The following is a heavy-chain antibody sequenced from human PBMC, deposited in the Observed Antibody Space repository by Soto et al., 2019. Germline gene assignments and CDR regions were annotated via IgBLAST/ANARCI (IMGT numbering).Heavy chain of an antibody. J-gene: IGHJ3*02. CDR2: IIPIFGTA. Sequence: QVQLVQSGAEVKKPGSSVKVSCKASGGTFSSYAISWVRQAPGQGLEWMGGIIPIFGTANYAQKFQGRVTITADKSTSTAYMELSRLRSEDTAVYYCARGGIAAAGTGDAFDIWGQGTMVTVSS. CDR3: ARGGIAAAGTGDAFDI. D-gene: IGHD6-13*01. V-gene: IGHV1-69*06. CDR1: GGTFSSYA.